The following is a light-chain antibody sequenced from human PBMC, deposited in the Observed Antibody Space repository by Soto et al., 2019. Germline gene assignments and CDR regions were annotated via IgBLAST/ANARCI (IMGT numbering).Light chain of an antibody. V-gene: IGKV1-27*01. Sequence: DIQMTQSPSSLSASVGDRVTITCRASHDISNYLAWYQQKPGEVPNLLVYAASTLQSGVPSRFSGSGSGTDFTLTISSLQPADVATYYCQRYKSASTFGPGTRLEI. CDR2: AAS. CDR1: HDISNY. J-gene: IGKJ5*01. CDR3: QRYKSAST.